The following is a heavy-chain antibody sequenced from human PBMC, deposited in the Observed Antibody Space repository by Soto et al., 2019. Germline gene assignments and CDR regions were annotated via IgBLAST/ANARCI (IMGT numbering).Heavy chain of an antibody. Sequence: QVHLVQSGAEVKKPGASVKVSCKGSGYAFTTYGITWVRQAPGQGLEWMGWISAHNGNTNYAQKLQGRVTVTRDTATSTAYRKLRSLKSDFRAVYYCARGRYGDYWGQGARVTVSS. V-gene: IGHV1-18*01. CDR2: ISAHNGNT. J-gene: IGHJ4*02. CDR1: GYAFTTYG. CDR3: ARGRYGDY. D-gene: IGHD1-1*01.